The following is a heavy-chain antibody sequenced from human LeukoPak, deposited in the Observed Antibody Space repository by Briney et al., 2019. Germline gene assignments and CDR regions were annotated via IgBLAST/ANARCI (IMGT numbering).Heavy chain of an antibody. Sequence: NPSETLSLTCSVSGGSISPYYWSWVRQSPGKGLEWIGYIHYSGDTNYNPSLKSRVTMSVDTSKNQFSLKLSSVTASGTAVYYCARYDWDKYFDYWGQGALVTVSS. CDR2: IHYSGDT. D-gene: IGHD3-16*01. J-gene: IGHJ4*02. CDR1: GGSISPYY. CDR3: ARYDWDKYFDY. V-gene: IGHV4-59*01.